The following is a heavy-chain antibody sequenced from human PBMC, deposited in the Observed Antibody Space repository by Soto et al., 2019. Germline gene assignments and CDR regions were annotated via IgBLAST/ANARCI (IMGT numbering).Heavy chain of an antibody. V-gene: IGHV3-74*01. J-gene: IGHJ4*02. CDR3: ARVGVGHYEFDY. CDR1: GFTFSTYW. D-gene: IGHD3-16*01. CDR2: IKTDGSST. Sequence: EVQLVESGGGLVQPGGSLRLSCAASGFTFSTYWMHWVRQAPGEGLVWVSRIKTDGSSTSYADSVKGRFTIPRDNAKNTMYLQMNSLRAEDTAVYYCARVGVGHYEFDYWGQGTLVTVSS.